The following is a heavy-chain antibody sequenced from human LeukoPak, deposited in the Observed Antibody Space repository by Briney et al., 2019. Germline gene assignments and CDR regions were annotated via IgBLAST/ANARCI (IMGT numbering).Heavy chain of an antibody. J-gene: IGHJ4*02. CDR2: ISGSGGST. CDR3: AKGPLLWD. Sequence: GGSLRLSCAASGFTLSTYDMNWVRQAPGKGLEWVSSISGSGGSTYYADSVKGRFTISRDNSKNTLYLQMNSLRAEDTAVYYCAKGPLLWDWGQGTQVTVSS. V-gene: IGHV3-23*01. CDR1: GFTLSTYD. D-gene: IGHD2/OR15-2a*01.